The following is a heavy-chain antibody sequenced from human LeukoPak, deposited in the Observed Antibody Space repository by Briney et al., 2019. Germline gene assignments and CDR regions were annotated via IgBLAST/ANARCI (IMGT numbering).Heavy chain of an antibody. J-gene: IGHJ3*02. Sequence: SETLSLTCTVSGGSISTYYWSWIRQPPGRGLEWIGLIYDSGSTIYKPSLKSRLTISVDTSKNQVSLTLTSVTAAYTAVYYCARRLFNSGWRDAFDIWGQGTRVTVSS. CDR3: ARRLFNSGWRDAFDI. D-gene: IGHD6-19*01. CDR2: IYDSGST. V-gene: IGHV4-59*08. CDR1: GGSISTYY.